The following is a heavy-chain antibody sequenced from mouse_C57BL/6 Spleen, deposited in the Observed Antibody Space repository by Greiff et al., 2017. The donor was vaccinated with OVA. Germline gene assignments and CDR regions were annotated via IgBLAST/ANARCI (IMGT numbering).Heavy chain of an antibody. CDR2: ISYDGSN. D-gene: IGHD2-4*01. CDR1: GYSITSGYY. V-gene: IGHV3-6*01. CDR3: ARERLRPYWYFDV. J-gene: IGHJ1*03. Sequence: VQLQESGPGLVKPSQSLSLTCSVPGYSITSGYYWNWIRQFPGNKLEWMGYISYDGSNNYNPSLKNRISITRDTSKNQFFLKLNSVTTEDTATYYCARERLRPYWYFDVWGTGTTVTVSS.